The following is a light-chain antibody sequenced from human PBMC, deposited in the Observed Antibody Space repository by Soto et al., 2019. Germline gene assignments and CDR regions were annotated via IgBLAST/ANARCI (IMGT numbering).Light chain of an antibody. CDR3: MQGLSTPLT. CDR2: FAS. V-gene: IGKV2-28*01. Sequence: DIVLPQSPLSLAVTPGEPASISCRSSRSLLSSNGKNYLNWYVQRTGLSPQLLIYFASNRASGVPHRFSGSVSGTYFTLKISRVEADYLGVYYCMQGLSTPLTFGGGTKVEIK. CDR1: RSLLSSNGKNY. J-gene: IGKJ4*01.